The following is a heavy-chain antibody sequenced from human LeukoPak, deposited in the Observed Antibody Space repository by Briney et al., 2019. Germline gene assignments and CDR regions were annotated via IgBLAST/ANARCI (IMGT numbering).Heavy chain of an antibody. J-gene: IGHJ6*03. CDR3: TSRGSCSSTSCPDLYYYYYMDV. CDR2: IRSKANSYAT. D-gene: IGHD2-2*01. Sequence: GGSLKLSCAASGFTFSGSAMHWVRQASGKGLEWVSRIRSKANSYATAYAASVKGRFTISRDDSKNTAYLQMNSLKTEDTAVYYCTSRGSCSSTSCPDLYYYYYMDVWGKGTTVTVSS. V-gene: IGHV3-73*01. CDR1: GFTFSGSA.